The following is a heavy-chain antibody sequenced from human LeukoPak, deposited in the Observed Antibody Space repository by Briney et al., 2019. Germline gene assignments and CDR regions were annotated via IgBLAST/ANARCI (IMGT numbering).Heavy chain of an antibody. CDR1: GYSFTSYW. V-gene: IGHV5-51*01. D-gene: IGHD2-2*01. Sequence: GASLKISCKGSGYSFTSYWIGWVRQMPGKGLEWMGIIYPGDSDTRYSPSFQGQVTISADKSISTAYLQWSSLKASDTAMYYCARQGCSSTSCYFYYYGMDVWGQGTTVTVSS. J-gene: IGHJ6*02. CDR2: IYPGDSDT. CDR3: ARQGCSSTSCYFYYYGMDV.